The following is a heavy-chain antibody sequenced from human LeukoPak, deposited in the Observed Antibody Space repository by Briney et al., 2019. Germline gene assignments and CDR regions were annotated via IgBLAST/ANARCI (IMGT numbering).Heavy chain of an antibody. CDR2: IYYSGNT. V-gene: IGHV4-59*11. D-gene: IGHD6-19*01. J-gene: IGHJ4*02. Sequence: SETLSLTCIVSGGSISSHYWTWIRQPPGKGLEYIGYIYYSGNTNYTPSRKRRVTISVDRSKNQFSLKLTSVTAEDTAVYYCARINSGLYFDYWGQGTRVTVSS. CDR3: ARINSGLYFDY. CDR1: GGSISSHY.